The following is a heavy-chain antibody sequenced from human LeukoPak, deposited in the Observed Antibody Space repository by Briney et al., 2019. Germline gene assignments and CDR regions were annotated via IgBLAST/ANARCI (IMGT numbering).Heavy chain of an antibody. CDR2: FGTRSTSV. V-gene: IGHV3-21*01. D-gene: IGHD3-10*01. CDR1: GFTFSGYS. J-gene: IGHJ6*02. Sequence: KSGGSLRLSCTASGFTFSGYSMNWIRHAPGKGLEWVSSFGTRSTSVYHAGSVKGRSTISRDNAKNTLYLQMTSLGAEDTAVYYCVRGGFGHAMDVWGQGTTVTVSS. CDR3: VRGGFGHAMDV.